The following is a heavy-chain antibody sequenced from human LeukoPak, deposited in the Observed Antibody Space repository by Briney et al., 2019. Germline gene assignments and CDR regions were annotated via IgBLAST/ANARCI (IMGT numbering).Heavy chain of an antibody. Sequence: SETLSLTCTVSGGSISSSSYYWGWIRQPPGKGLEWIGSIYYSGSTYYNPSLKSRVTISVDTSKNQFSLKLSSVTAADTAVYYCARDHMVATANFDYWGQGTLVTVSS. J-gene: IGHJ4*02. CDR2: IYYSGST. CDR3: ARDHMVATANFDY. D-gene: IGHD5-12*01. CDR1: GGSISSSSYY. V-gene: IGHV4-39*07.